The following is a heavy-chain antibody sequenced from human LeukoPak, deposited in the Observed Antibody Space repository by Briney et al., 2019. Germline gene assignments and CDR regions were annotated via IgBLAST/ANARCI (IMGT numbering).Heavy chain of an antibody. Sequence: SETLSLTCTVSGGSISSGGYYWSWIRQPPGKGLEWIGYIYYSGSTYYNPSLKSRVTISVDTSKNQFSLKLSSVTAADTAVYFCARESGTPRSHRGNLDYWSQGTLVTVSS. CDR2: IYYSGST. D-gene: IGHD1-7*01. V-gene: IGHV4-30-4*08. CDR1: GGSISSGGYY. J-gene: IGHJ4*02. CDR3: ARESGTPRSHRGNLDY.